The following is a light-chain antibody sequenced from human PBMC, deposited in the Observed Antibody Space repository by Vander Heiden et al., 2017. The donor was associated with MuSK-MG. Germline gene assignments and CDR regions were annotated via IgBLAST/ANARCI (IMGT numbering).Light chain of an antibody. Sequence: EIVMTQSPATLSVSPGERATLSCRASQSVNSNLAWYQQKPGQAPRLLIYGSFTSATGIPARFGGSGSGTEFTLSISSLQSEDFAVYYCQQYNAWPRTFGQGTKLEIK. CDR2: GSF. V-gene: IGKV3-15*01. CDR3: QQYNAWPRT. CDR1: QSVNSN. J-gene: IGKJ2*01.